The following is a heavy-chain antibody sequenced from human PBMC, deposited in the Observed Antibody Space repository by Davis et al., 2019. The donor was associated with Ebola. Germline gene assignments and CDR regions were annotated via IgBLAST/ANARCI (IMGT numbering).Heavy chain of an antibody. CDR3: AKDRGNFDWLLSTYYYYYGMDV. V-gene: IGHV3-30-3*01. J-gene: IGHJ6*02. CDR2: ISYDGSNK. CDR1: GFTFSSYA. D-gene: IGHD3-9*01. Sequence: PSETLSLTCAASGFTFSSYAMHWVRQAPGKGLEWVAVISYDGSNKYYADSVKGRFTISRDNSKNTLYLQMNSLRAEDTAVYYCAKDRGNFDWLLSTYYYYYGMDVWGQGTTVTVSS.